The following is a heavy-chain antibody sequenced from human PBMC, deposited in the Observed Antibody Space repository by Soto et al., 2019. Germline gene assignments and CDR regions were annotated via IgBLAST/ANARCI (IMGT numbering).Heavy chain of an antibody. CDR1: GFTFSNAW. D-gene: IGHD3-22*01. Sequence: EVQLVESGGGLVKPGGSLRLSCAASGFTFSNAWMNWVRQAPGKGLEWVGRIKSKTAGGTTDYAAPVKGRFTISRDDSKNTLYLQMNSLKTEDTAVYYCTTAHYDSSGYSAFDIWGQGTMVTVSS. CDR2: IKSKTAGGTT. CDR3: TTAHYDSSGYSAFDI. J-gene: IGHJ3*02. V-gene: IGHV3-15*07.